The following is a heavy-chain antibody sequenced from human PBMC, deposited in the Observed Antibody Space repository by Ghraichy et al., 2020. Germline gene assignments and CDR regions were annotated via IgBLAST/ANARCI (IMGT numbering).Heavy chain of an antibody. D-gene: IGHD2-15*01. CDR1: GFTFSSYV. CDR3: AKAWGYCSGGTCPSYNWFDP. J-gene: IGHJ5*02. CDR2: ISANGGNT. V-gene: IGHV3-23*01. Sequence: GGSRRLSCAASGFTFSSYVMNWVRQAPGKGLEWVSTISANGGNTYYADSVKGRFTISRDNSKNTLYLQMNSLRAEDTAMYFCAKAWGYCSGGTCPSYNWFDPWGQGTLVTVSS.